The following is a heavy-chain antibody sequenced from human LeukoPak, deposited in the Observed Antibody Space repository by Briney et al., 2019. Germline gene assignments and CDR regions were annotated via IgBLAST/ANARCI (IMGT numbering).Heavy chain of an antibody. Sequence: SGGSLRLSCAASGFTFSSYAMSWVRQAPGKGLEWVSGISGSGGSTYYADSVKGRFTMSRDNSKNTLWLQMNSLRAEDTAVYYCAKGYYYDSSGLYRYYFDYWGQGTLVTVSS. CDR2: ISGSGGST. D-gene: IGHD3-22*01. CDR1: GFTFSSYA. CDR3: AKGYYYDSSGLYRYYFDY. V-gene: IGHV3-23*01. J-gene: IGHJ4*02.